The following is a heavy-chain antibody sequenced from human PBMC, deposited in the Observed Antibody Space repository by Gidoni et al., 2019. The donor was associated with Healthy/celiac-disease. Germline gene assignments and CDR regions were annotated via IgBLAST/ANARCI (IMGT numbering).Heavy chain of an antibody. J-gene: IGHJ4*02. CDR1: GFTFSSYG. CDR2: ISYDGSNK. D-gene: IGHD5-12*01. CDR3: AKGKMATNRAGIDY. V-gene: IGHV3-30*18. Sequence: QVQLVESGGGVVQPGRSLRLSCAASGFTFSSYGMHWVRQAPGKGLEWVAVISYDGSNKYYADSVKGRFTISRDNSKNTLYLQMNSLRAEDTAVYYCAKGKMATNRAGIDYWGQGTLVTVSS.